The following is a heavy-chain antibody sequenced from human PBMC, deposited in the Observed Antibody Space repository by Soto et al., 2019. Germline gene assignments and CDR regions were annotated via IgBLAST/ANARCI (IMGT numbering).Heavy chain of an antibody. CDR1: GGSISSYY. CDR2: IYYSGST. D-gene: IGHD2-2*01. J-gene: IGHJ6*03. Sequence: SETLSLTCTVSGGSISSYYWSWIRQPPGKGLEWIGYIYYSGSTNYNPSLKSRVTISVDTSKNQFSLKLSSVTAADTAVYYCARGSDSTLKYQLLQSKTYYYYYYMDVWGKGTTVTVSS. CDR3: ARGSDSTLKYQLLQSKTYYYYYYMDV. V-gene: IGHV4-59*01.